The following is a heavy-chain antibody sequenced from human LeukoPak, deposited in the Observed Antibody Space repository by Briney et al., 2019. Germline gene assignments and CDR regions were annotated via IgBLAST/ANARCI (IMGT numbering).Heavy chain of an antibody. V-gene: IGHV4-4*07. J-gene: IGHJ6*03. CDR2: IYTSGST. CDR3: ARGRGCSGGSCYPRYYYYMDV. Sequence: SETLSLTCTVSGGSISSYYWSWIRQPAGKGLEWIGRIYTSGSTNYNPSLKSRVTMSVDTSKNQFSLKLSSVTAADTAVYYCARGRGCSGGSCYPRYYYYMDVWGKGTTVTISS. CDR1: GGSISSYY. D-gene: IGHD2-15*01.